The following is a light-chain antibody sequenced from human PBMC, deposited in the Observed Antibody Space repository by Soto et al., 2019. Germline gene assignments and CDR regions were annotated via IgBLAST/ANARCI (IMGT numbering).Light chain of an antibody. J-gene: IGKJ2*02. CDR2: AAS. CDR1: QSISTY. V-gene: IGKV1-39*01. Sequence: DIQLTQSPSSLSASVGDRVTITCRASQSISTYLNWYQQIPGKAPKLLIYAASTLQSGVPSRFSGGGSGTDFTLPISSLQPEDFATYGCQQGYSNPRTFGQGTKLEI. CDR3: QQGYSNPRT.